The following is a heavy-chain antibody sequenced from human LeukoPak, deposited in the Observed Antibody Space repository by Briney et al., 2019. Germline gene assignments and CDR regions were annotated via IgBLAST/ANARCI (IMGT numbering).Heavy chain of an antibody. D-gene: IGHD3-22*01. J-gene: IGHJ4*02. V-gene: IGHV4-4*07. Sequence: PSETLSLTCSVSGDSLNYYYWSWIRQPAGKGLQWIGRIYSSGDTNNSPSLRSRITMSIDTSKNQFSLKLSSVTAADTAVYYWERGSTYYYDNGGFYVFFDYWGQGILVTVSS. CDR2: IYSSGDT. CDR1: GDSLNYYY. CDR3: ERGSTYYYDNGGFYVFFDY.